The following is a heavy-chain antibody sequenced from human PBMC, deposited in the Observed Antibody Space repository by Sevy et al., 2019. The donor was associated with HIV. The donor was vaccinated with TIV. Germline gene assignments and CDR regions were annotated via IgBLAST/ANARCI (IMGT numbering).Heavy chain of an antibody. Sequence: GGSLRLSCAGSGFTFSSYAMSWVRQTPGKGLEWGSGISGSGSNTYYADSVKRRFTISRDNSKNTLFLQMNSLRAADTAVYYCAKHIVAVNDRKYYYYMDVWGKGTTVTVSS. D-gene: IGHD2-21*01. J-gene: IGHJ6*03. CDR3: AKHIVAVNDRKYYYYMDV. CDR2: ISGSGSNT. V-gene: IGHV3-23*01. CDR1: GFTFSSYA.